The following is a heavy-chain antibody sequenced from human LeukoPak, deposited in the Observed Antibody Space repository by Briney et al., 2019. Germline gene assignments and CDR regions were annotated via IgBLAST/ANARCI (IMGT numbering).Heavy chain of an antibody. V-gene: IGHV4-59*01. D-gene: IGHD2-15*01. Sequence: SETLSLTCTVSGGSISSYYWSWIRQPPGKGLEWIAYSYYSGSTNYNPSLKSRVTISVDTSKNQFSLKLSSVTAADTAVYYCARGSRGYLGDWGQGSLVTVSS. J-gene: IGHJ4*02. CDR3: ARGSRGYLGD. CDR1: GGSISSYY. CDR2: SYYSGST.